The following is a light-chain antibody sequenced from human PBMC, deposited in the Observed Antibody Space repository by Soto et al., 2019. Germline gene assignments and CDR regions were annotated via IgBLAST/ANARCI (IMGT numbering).Light chain of an antibody. Sequence: DIVMTQSPLSLPVTPGEPASISCRSSQSLLHSDGYNYLDWFLQRPGQSPQVLIFSGSTRAPGVPDRFSGSESGTDFKLKISRVEAEDVVVYDGMQALQSPLTVVGGTKVEIK. V-gene: IGKV2-28*01. CDR3: MQALQSPLT. CDR1: QSLLHSDGYNY. CDR2: SGS. J-gene: IGKJ4*01.